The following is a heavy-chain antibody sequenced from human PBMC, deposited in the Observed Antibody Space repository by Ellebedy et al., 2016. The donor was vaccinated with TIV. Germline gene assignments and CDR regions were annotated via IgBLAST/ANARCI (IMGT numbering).Heavy chain of an antibody. CDR2: IYYSGST. Sequence: MPSETLSLTCTVSGGSISSYYWSWIRQPPGKGLEWIGYIYYSGSTNYNPSLKSRVTISVDTSKNQFSLKLSSVTAADTAVYYCARGVEGIAPFDPWGQGTLVTVSS. CDR1: GGSISSYY. CDR3: ARGVEGIAPFDP. V-gene: IGHV4-59*01. D-gene: IGHD6-13*01. J-gene: IGHJ5*02.